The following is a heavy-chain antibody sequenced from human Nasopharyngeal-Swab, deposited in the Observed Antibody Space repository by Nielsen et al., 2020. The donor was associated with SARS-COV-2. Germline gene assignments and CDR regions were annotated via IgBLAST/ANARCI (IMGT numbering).Heavy chain of an antibody. CDR1: GFSITYRF. CDR3: ASGQCINGVCNPTDGLDV. CDR2: ITPFNGNA. V-gene: IGHV1-45*02. Sequence: SVKVPCKASGFSITYRFLHWMRQAPGQALEWMEWITPFNGNAKYAQKFQGRVSITRDGSRTTASLELSSLRPDDTAMYFCASGQCINGVCNPTDGLDVWGQGTSVTVS. D-gene: IGHD2-8*01. J-gene: IGHJ6*02.